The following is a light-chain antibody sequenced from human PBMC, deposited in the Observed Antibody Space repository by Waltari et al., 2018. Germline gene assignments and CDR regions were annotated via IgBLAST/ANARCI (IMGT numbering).Light chain of an antibody. CDR3: FSYADGRSLV. J-gene: IGLJ2*01. CDR2: EGT. V-gene: IGLV2-23*01. CDR1: STDLGSSTL. Sequence: QSALTQPASVSGSPGQSITISCTGSSTDLGSSTLVPCYQHHPDKAPKPLIYEGTERPSGISQRFSGSKSGNTASLTISTLQAEDEADYYCFSYADGRSLVFGGGTKLTVL.